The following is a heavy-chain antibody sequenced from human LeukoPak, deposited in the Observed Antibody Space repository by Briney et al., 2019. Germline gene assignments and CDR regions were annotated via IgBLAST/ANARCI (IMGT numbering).Heavy chain of an antibody. J-gene: IGHJ4*02. V-gene: IGHV4-59*08. D-gene: IGHD3-22*01. CDR1: GGSISSYY. Sequence: SETLSLTCTVSGGSISSYYWSWIWQPPGKGLEWIGYIYYSGSTNYNPSLKSRVTISVDTSKNQFSLKLSSVTAADTAVYYCASHYYDSSGPDYWGQGTLVTVSS. CDR2: IYYSGST. CDR3: ASHYYDSSGPDY.